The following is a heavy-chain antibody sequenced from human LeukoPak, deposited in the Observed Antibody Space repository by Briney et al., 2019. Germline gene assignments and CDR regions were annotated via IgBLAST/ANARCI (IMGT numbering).Heavy chain of an antibody. J-gene: IGHJ4*02. CDR3: AREGPRGNSQFDY. CDR1: GFTFSSYW. V-gene: IGHV3-33*08. Sequence: GGSLRLSCAASGFTFSSYWMTWVRQAPGKGLEWVALIWYDGSNKYYADSVKGRLTIFRDNSKNTLYLQMNSLRAEDTAVYYCAREGPRGNSQFDYWGQGTLVTVSS. D-gene: IGHD2/OR15-2a*01. CDR2: IWYDGSNK.